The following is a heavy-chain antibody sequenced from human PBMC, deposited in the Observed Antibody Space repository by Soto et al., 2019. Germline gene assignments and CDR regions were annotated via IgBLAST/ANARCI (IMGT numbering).Heavy chain of an antibody. CDR3: IRGLGSGDY. CDR1: GYTFTSYY. V-gene: IGHV1-46*03. Sequence: QVQLVQSGAEVKNPGASVTVSCRASGYTFTSYYIHWVRQAPGQGLEWMAIINPNGGSTNYAQRFQGRVTVTRDTSTSIVYMELSSLRSEDTAVYYCIRGLGSGDYWGQGTLVTVSS. CDR2: INPNGGST. J-gene: IGHJ4*02. D-gene: IGHD3-10*01.